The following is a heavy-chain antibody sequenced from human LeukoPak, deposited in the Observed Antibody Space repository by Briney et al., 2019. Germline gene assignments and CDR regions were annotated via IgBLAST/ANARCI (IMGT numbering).Heavy chain of an antibody. CDR3: ARDLGGSSSWSRDWFDP. D-gene: IGHD6-13*01. CDR2: INHSGST. V-gene: IGHV4-34*01. Sequence: KPSETLSLTCAVYGGSFSGYYWSWIRQPPGKGLEWIGEINHSGSTNYNPSLKSRVTISVDTSKNQFSLKLSSVTAADTAVYYCARDLGGSSSWSRDWFDPWGQGTLVTVSS. J-gene: IGHJ5*02. CDR1: GGSFSGYY.